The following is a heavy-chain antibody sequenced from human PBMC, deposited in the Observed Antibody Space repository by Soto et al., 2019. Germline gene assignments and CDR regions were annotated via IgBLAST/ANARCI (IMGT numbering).Heavy chain of an antibody. D-gene: IGHD6-19*01. Sequence: EVQLLESGGGLVQPGGSLRLSCEASGFKFSRYAMSWVRQAPGTGLEWVSAISGSGGSTYYADYVKGRFTIPRDNSTNTLYQQMNSLIAEDKAVDYFAKDSIGWPNWFDPWGQGTLVTVSS. CDR2: ISGSGGST. V-gene: IGHV3-23*01. CDR3: AKDSIGWPNWFDP. CDR1: GFKFSRYA. J-gene: IGHJ5*02.